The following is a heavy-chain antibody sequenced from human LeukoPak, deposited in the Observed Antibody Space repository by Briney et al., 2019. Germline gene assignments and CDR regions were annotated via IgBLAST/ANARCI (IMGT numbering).Heavy chain of an antibody. J-gene: IGHJ4*02. CDR1: GFTVSTSY. CDR2: IYSAGTT. V-gene: IGHV3-53*04. CDR3: ARVLGYDSSGSYRVYFEN. Sequence: GGSLRLSCAASGFTVSTSYMSWVRQAPGKGLEWVSVIYSAGTTYYADSVKGRFTISRQNPENTLFLQMNSLRAEDTAVYYCARVLGYDSSGSYRVYFENWGQGTLVTVSS. D-gene: IGHD3-22*01.